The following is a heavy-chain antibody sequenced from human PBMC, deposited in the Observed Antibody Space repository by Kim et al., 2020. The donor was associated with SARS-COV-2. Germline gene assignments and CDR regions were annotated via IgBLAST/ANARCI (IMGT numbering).Heavy chain of an antibody. CDR2: IYYSGST. CDR1: GGSISSGGYY. D-gene: IGHD5-12*01. CDR3: ARGGYSGYDVGVGVFDY. J-gene: IGHJ4*02. Sequence: SETLSLTCTVSGGSISSGGYYWSWIRQHPGKGLEWIGYIYYSGSTYYNPSLKSRVTISVDTSKNQFSLKLSSVTAADTAVYYCARGGYSGYDVGVGVFDYWGQGTLVTVSS. V-gene: IGHV4-31*03.